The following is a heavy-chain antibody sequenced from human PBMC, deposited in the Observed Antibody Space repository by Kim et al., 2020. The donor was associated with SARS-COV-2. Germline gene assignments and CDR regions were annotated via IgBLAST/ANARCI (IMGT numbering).Heavy chain of an antibody. CDR3: AKDMRGDSSSSISGAFDI. V-gene: IGHV3-43*01. D-gene: IGHD6-6*01. CDR2: ISWDGGST. CDR1: GFTFDDYT. J-gene: IGHJ3*02. Sequence: GGSLRLSCAASGFTFDDYTMHWVRQAPGKGLEWVSLISWDGGSTYYADSVKGRFTISRDNSKNSLYLQMNSLRTEDTALYYCAKDMRGDSSSSISGAFDIWGHGTMVTVSS.